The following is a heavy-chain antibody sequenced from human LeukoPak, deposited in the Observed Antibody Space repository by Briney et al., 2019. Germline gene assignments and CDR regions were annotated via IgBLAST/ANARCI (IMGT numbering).Heavy chain of an antibody. Sequence: SETLSLTCTVSGGSISISSYYWGWIRQPPGKGLEWIGSIYYSGSTYYNPSLKSRVTISVDTSTNQFSLKLSSVTAADTAVYYCARLVHNGYSSSWPDYWGQGTLVTVSS. CDR2: IYYSGST. CDR1: GGSISISSYY. J-gene: IGHJ4*02. V-gene: IGHV4-39*01. D-gene: IGHD6-13*01. CDR3: ARLVHNGYSSSWPDY.